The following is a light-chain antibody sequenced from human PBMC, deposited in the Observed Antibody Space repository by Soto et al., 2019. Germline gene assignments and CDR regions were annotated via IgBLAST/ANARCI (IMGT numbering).Light chain of an antibody. CDR3: QRYNAFSQT. CDR1: QSINSW. CDR2: DAS. Sequence: DIQMTQSPSTLSASVGDRVTITCRASQSINSWVAWYQQKPGKAPKVLISDASTLESGFPSRFSGSGSGTEFTLTIGGLQPDDFATYYCQRYNAFSQTFGQGTKVEI. J-gene: IGKJ1*01. V-gene: IGKV1-5*01.